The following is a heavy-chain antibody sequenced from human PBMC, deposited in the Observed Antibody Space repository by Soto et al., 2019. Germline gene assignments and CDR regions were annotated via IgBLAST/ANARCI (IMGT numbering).Heavy chain of an antibody. D-gene: IGHD4-17*01. V-gene: IGHV3-73*01. CDR1: GFTFSGSA. J-gene: IGHJ4*02. Sequence: EVQLVESGGGLVQPGGSLKLSCAVSGFTFSGSAMHWVRQASGKGLEWVGRIRSKSNSYATAYAASVKGRFTISRDDSRNTAYLQMNSLKTEDTVVYYCTRGYGDYVRDYWGQGPLVTVSS. CDR2: IRSKSNSYAT. CDR3: TRGYGDYVRDY.